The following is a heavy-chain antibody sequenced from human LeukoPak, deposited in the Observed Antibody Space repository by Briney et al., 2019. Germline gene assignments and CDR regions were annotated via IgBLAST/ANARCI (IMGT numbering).Heavy chain of an antibody. Sequence: GRSLGLSCAASGFTFSSYAMHWVRQAPGKGLEWVSVISYDGSNKYYADSVKGRFTISRDNSRNTLYLQMNSMRAEDTAVYYCARARSGIAARRAEPPDYWGQGTLVSVSS. CDR1: GFTFSSYA. CDR3: ARARSGIAARRAEPPDY. V-gene: IGHV3-30*04. CDR2: ISYDGSNK. D-gene: IGHD6-13*01. J-gene: IGHJ4*02.